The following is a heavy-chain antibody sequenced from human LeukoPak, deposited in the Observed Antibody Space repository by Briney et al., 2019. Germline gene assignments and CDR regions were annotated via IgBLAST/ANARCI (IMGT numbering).Heavy chain of an antibody. Sequence: SVKVSCKASGGTFSSYAISWVRQAPGQGLEWMGRIIPILGIANYAQKFQGRVTITADKSTSTAYMELSGLRSEDTAVYYCARHCGGDCYSWGSYYYYYGMDVWGQGTTVTVSS. V-gene: IGHV1-69*04. CDR1: GGTFSSYA. CDR3: ARHCGGDCYSWGSYYYYYGMDV. D-gene: IGHD2-21*02. CDR2: IIPILGIA. J-gene: IGHJ6*02.